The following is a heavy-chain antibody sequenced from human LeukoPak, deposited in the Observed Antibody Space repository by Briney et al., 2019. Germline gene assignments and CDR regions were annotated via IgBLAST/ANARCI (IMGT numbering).Heavy chain of an antibody. D-gene: IGHD3-10*01. CDR2: ISSGSNYI. V-gene: IGHV3-21*01. Sequence: GGSLRLPCAASGFSFSSYSINWIRQTPGKGLEWVSSISSGSNYIYYADSVKGRFIISRDNAENSLHLQMNSLRTEDMAVYYCARDGWPGSSYYRPFDYWGQGTLVTVSS. J-gene: IGHJ4*02. CDR3: ARDGWPGSSYYRPFDY. CDR1: GFSFSSYS.